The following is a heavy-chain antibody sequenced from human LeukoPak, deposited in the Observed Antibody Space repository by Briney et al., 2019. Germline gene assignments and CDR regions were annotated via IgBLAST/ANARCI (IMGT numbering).Heavy chain of an antibody. CDR2: ITHSGRT. CDR3: ARVVGATADY. D-gene: IGHD1-26*01. Sequence: SETLSLTCAVYGGSFSAYYWSWVRQSPGEGLEWIGEITHSGRTNYNPSLKSRVTISVDTSKNHFSLKLSSVTAADTAVYYCARVVGATADYWGQGTLVTVSS. CDR1: GGSFSAYY. V-gene: IGHV4-34*01. J-gene: IGHJ4*02.